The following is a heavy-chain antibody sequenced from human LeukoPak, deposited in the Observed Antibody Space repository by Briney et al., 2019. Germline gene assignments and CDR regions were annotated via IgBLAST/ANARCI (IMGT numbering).Heavy chain of an antibody. CDR3: ARQDCSSTSCYTAAYYYGMDV. J-gene: IGHJ6*02. CDR2: IYPGDSDT. Sequence: GESLKISCQGSGYSFTSYWIGWVRQMSGKGLEWMGIIYPGDSDTRYSPSFQGQVTISADKSISTAYLQWSSLKASDTAMYYCARQDCSSTSCYTAAYYYGMDVWGQGTTVTVSS. V-gene: IGHV5-51*01. CDR1: GYSFTSYW. D-gene: IGHD2-2*02.